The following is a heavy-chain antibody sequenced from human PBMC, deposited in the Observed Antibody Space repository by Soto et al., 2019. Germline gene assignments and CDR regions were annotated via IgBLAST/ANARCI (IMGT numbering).Heavy chain of an antibody. CDR2: IHGTRSII. D-gene: IGHD3-16*01. V-gene: IGHV3-48*02. CDR1: GFTFSSHA. CDR3: ARDARNADYDY. J-gene: IGHJ4*02. Sequence: EVQLVESGGGLVQPGGSLKLSCAVSGFTFSSHAMNWVRQAPGKGLEWVAYIHGTRSIIYYADSVKGRVTISRDNAKNSLYLHMDSLRDEDTALYYCARDARNADYDYWGQGTLVTVSS.